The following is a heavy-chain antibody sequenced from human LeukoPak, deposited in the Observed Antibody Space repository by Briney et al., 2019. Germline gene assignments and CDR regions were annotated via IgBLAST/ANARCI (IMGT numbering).Heavy chain of an antibody. J-gene: IGHJ6*03. Sequence: PGGSLRLSCAASGFTFSSYSVNWVRQAPGKGLEWVSSISSSSSYIYYADSVKGRFTISRDNAKNSLYLQMNSLRAEDTAVYYCARMGSMVRGPQYYYYYYMDVWGKGTTVTVSS. CDR3: ARMGSMVRGPQYYYYYYMDV. CDR1: GFTFSSYS. D-gene: IGHD3-10*01. CDR2: ISSSSSYI. V-gene: IGHV3-21*01.